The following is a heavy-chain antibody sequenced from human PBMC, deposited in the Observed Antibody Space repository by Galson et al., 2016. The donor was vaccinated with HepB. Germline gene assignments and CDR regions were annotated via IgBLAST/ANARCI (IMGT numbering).Heavy chain of an antibody. J-gene: IGHJ2*01. Sequence: SLRLSCAASGFTFSSYSMNWVRQAPGKGLEWVSYISSSSSTIYYADSVKGRFTISRDNAKNSLYLQMNSLRDEDTAVYYCARDNSHCGRTSCIPTYRYFDLWGRGTLVTVSS. CDR2: ISSSSSTI. CDR3: ARDNSHCGRTSCIPTYRYFDL. V-gene: IGHV3-48*02. CDR1: GFTFSSYS. D-gene: IGHD2-2*01.